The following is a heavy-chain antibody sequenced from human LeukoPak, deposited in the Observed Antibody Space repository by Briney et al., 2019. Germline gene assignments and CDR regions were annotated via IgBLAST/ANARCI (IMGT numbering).Heavy chain of an antibody. CDR2: ISPRGVTT. CDR1: EFTFSNYA. D-gene: IGHD6-13*01. J-gene: IGHJ6*03. V-gene: IGHV3-23*01. CDR3: AKDWSSSWYSSLTYSYYYYYMDV. Sequence: PGGSLRLSCAASEFTFSNYAMTWVRQAPGKGLEWVSGISPRGVTTYYADSVQGRFTISRDNAKNSLYLQMNSLRAEDTAVYYCAKDWSSSWYSSLTYSYYYYYMDVWGKGTTVTISS.